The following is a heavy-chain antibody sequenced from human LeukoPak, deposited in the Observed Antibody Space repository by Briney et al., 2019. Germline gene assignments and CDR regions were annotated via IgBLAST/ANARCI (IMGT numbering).Heavy chain of an antibody. CDR1: GFTFDDYA. D-gene: IGHD6-13*01. J-gene: IGHJ3*02. CDR2: ISWDGGST. CDR3: ARVRSVQQLTEGAFDI. Sequence: GGSLRLSCAASGFTFDDYAMHWVRQAPGKGLEWVSLISWDGGSTYYADSVKGRFTISRDNSKNSLYLQMNSLRAEDTALYYCARVRSVQQLTEGAFDIWGQGTMVTVSS. V-gene: IGHV3-43D*03.